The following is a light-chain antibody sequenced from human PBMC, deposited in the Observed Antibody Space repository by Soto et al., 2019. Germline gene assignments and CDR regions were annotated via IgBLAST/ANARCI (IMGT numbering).Light chain of an antibody. CDR3: CSYAGSSSWV. CDR2: EGS. Sequence: QSALTQPASVSGSPGQSITISCTGTSSDVGSYNLVSWYQQHPGKAPKLMIYEGSKRPSGVSNRFSGSKSGNTASLTISGLQAEDEADYCCCSYAGSSSWVFGGGTKRTVL. J-gene: IGLJ3*02. V-gene: IGLV2-23*01. CDR1: SSDVGSYNL.